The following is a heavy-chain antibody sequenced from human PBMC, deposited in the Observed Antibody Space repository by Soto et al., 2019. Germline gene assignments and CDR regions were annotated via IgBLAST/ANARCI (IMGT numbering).Heavy chain of an antibody. CDR3: ASESGSGAPHHFDY. D-gene: IGHD3-10*01. CDR1: GGSISSSNW. J-gene: IGHJ4*02. CDR2: IYHSGST. V-gene: IGHV4-4*02. Sequence: QVQLQESGPGLVKHSGTLSLTCAVSGGSISSSNWWSWVRQPPGKGLEWIGEIYHSGSTNYNPSLKSRVAISVDKSKNQYSLKLSSVTAADKAVYYCASESGSGAPHHFDYWGQGTLVPVSS.